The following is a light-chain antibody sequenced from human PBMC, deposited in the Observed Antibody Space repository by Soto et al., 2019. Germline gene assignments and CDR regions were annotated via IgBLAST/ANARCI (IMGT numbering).Light chain of an antibody. J-gene: IGKJ1*01. CDR3: QQYNSYPWT. V-gene: IGKV1-5*03. Sequence: DIQMTQSPSTLSASGGDRVTITCRASQSISSRLAWYQQKPGKAPKLLIDKASSLESGVPSRFSGSGSGTEFTLTISSLQPDDFATYYCQQYNSYPWTFGQGTKVEIK. CDR1: QSISSR. CDR2: KAS.